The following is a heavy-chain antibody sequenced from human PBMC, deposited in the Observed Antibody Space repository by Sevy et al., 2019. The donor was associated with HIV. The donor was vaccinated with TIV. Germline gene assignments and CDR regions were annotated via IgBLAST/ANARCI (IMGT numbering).Heavy chain of an antibody. J-gene: IGHJ4*02. CDR2: ISGSGGST. D-gene: IGHD6-6*01. V-gene: IGHV3-23*01. Sequence: GVSLRLSCAASGFTFSSYAMSWVRQAPGKGLEWVSAISGSGGSTYYADSVKGRFTISRDNSKNTLYLQMNSLRAEDTAVYYCAKDQEYSSSPAYFDYWGQGTLVTVSS. CDR1: GFTFSSYA. CDR3: AKDQEYSSSPAYFDY.